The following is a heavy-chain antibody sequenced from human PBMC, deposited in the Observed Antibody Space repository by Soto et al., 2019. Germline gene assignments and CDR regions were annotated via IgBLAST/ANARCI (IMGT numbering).Heavy chain of an antibody. Sequence: QVQLIQSGAEVKKPGSSVKVSCKTSGGTFSSFAISWVRQAPGQGLEWMGRIIPVPHTTNYAQKFQGRVTITADELTSTAYMELSSLRFEDTAVYYCARSSDTSYPSDYYDGMDVWGQGTTVTVSS. J-gene: IGHJ6*02. D-gene: IGHD6-19*01. CDR3: ARSSDTSYPSDYYDGMDV. V-gene: IGHV1-69*01. CDR2: IIPVPHTT. CDR1: GGTFSSFA.